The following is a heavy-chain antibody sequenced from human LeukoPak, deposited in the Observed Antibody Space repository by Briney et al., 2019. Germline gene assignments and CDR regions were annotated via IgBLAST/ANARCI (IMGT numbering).Heavy chain of an antibody. J-gene: IGHJ6*02. CDR1: GYTLTELS. D-gene: IGHD3-22*01. Sequence: ASVKVSCKVSGYTLTELSMHWVRQAPGKGLEWMGGFDPEDGETIYAQKFQGRVTMTEDTSTDTAYMELSSLRSEDTAVYYCASRPPDSSGYYPYGPYYYYYGMDVWGQGTTVTVSS. CDR2: FDPEDGET. V-gene: IGHV1-24*01. CDR3: ASRPPDSSGYYPYGPYYYYYGMDV.